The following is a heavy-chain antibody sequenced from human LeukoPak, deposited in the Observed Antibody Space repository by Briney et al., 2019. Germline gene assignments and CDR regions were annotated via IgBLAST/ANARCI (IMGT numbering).Heavy chain of an antibody. D-gene: IGHD6-6*01. CDR2: IYYSGST. Sequence: SETLSLTCTVSGGSISSSSYYWGWIRQPPGKGLEWIGSIYYSGSTYYNPSLKSRVTISVDTSKNQFSLKLSSVTAADTAVYHCARDIAARPIIDWGQGTLVTVSS. J-gene: IGHJ4*02. V-gene: IGHV4-39*07. CDR3: ARDIAARPIID. CDR1: GGSISSSSYY.